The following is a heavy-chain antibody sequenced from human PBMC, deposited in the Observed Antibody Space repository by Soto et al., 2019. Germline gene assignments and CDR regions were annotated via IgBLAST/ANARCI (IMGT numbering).Heavy chain of an antibody. V-gene: IGHV4-34*02. CDR3: ARQGAVTVMFYYHGMDV. J-gene: IGHJ6*02. D-gene: IGHD2-21*02. CDR2: INHGGIT. Sequence: QVQLQQWGAGLLKPSETLSLTCDVYGGSFGGYFWSWIRQPPGKGLEWIGEINHGGITNYNPSLKSRNTISVDTSKNQFSLKLSYVTAADAAVYYLARQGAVTVMFYYHGMDVWGQGTSVTVSS. CDR1: GGSFGGYF.